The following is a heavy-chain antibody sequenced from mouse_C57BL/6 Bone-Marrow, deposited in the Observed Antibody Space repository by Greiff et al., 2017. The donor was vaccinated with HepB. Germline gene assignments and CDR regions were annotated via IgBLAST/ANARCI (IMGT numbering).Heavy chain of an antibody. Sequence: EVKLVESGPGLAKPSQTLSLTCSVTGYCITSDYWNWIRKFPGNKLEYIGYISYSGSTYYNPSLKSRISITRDTSKNQYYLQLNSVTTEDTATYYCARSFYYSNYGYFDVWGTGTTVTVSS. V-gene: IGHV3-8*01. CDR3: ARSFYYSNYGYFDV. D-gene: IGHD2-5*01. CDR1: GYCITSDY. CDR2: ISYSGST. J-gene: IGHJ1*03.